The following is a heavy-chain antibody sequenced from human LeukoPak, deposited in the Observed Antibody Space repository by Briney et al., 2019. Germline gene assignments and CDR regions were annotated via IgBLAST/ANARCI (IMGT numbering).Heavy chain of an antibody. V-gene: IGHV1-2*02. Sequence: ASVKVSCTASGYTFTGYYVHWVRQAPGQGLEWMGWINPNSGGTNYAQKFQGRVTMTRDTSISTAYMELSRLRSDDTAVYYCARDLASYGPDYWGQGTLVTVSS. CDR2: INPNSGGT. J-gene: IGHJ4*02. CDR1: GYTFTGYY. CDR3: ARDLASYGPDY. D-gene: IGHD5-18*01.